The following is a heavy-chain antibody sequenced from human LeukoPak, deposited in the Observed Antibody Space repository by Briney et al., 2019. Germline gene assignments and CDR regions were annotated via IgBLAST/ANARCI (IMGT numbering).Heavy chain of an antibody. CDR1: GFTFTTYW. D-gene: IGHD2/OR15-2a*01. CDR2: IKQDGSEK. V-gene: IGHV3-7*01. J-gene: IGHJ4*02. Sequence: GGSLRLSCTASGFTFTTYWMAWVRQTPGKGLEWVANIKQDGSEKYYAESVRGRFTISRDNAKNSLYLQMNSLRAEDTAVYYCSNGIYDNSYWGQGTLVTVSS. CDR3: SNGIYDNSY.